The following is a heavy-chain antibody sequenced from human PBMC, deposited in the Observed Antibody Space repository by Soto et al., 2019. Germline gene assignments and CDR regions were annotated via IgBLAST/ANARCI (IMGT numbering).Heavy chain of an antibody. CDR1: GFTVNSNY. CDR3: ARDPAVTTFFDN. CDR2: IYGGGGT. Sequence: GGSLRLSCAASGFTVNSNYMSWVRQAPGKGLECVSVIYGGGGTYYADSVKGRFIIPRDNSKNTLYLQMNSLRAEDTAVYYCARDPAVTTFFDNWGQGIQVTVSS. V-gene: IGHV3-66*01. J-gene: IGHJ4*02. D-gene: IGHD4-17*01.